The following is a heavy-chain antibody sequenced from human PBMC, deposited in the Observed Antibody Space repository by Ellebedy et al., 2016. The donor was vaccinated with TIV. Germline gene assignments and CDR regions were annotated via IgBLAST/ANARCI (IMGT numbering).Heavy chain of an antibody. CDR1: GYSFTGYY. D-gene: IGHD5-12*01. J-gene: IGHJ4*02. Sequence: AASVKVSCKTSGYSFTGYYIHWVRQAPGQGPEWVGWINPDNGVTVYEQKLQGRVTITGDTSISTVYMELSSLRSDDTAIYYCASNIATIGAHWGQGTLVTVSS. V-gene: IGHV1-2*02. CDR3: ASNIATIGAH. CDR2: INPDNGVT.